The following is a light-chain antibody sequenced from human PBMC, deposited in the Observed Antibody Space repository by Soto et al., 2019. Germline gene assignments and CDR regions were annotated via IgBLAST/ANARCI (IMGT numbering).Light chain of an antibody. CDR2: DVS. V-gene: IGLV2-14*01. Sequence: QSALTQPASVSGSPGQSITISCTGTSSDVGGYNYVSWYQHHPGKAPKLMIYDVSSRPSGVSNRFSGSKSGNTAYLIISGLQAEDEADYYCSSYTSTGTRVFGGGTKLTVL. CDR3: SSYTSTGTRV. CDR1: SSDVGGYNY. J-gene: IGLJ2*01.